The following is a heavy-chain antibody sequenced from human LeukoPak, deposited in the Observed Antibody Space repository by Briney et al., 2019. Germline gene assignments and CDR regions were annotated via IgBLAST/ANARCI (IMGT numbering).Heavy chain of an antibody. J-gene: IGHJ6*02. V-gene: IGHV4-59*08. Sequence: SETLSLTCTVSGGSISSYYWSWIRQPPGKGLEWIGYIYYSGSTNYNPSLKSRVTISVGTSKNQFSLKLSSVTAADTAVYYCARVDTAMGDYYYYGMDVWGQGTTVTVSS. CDR1: GGSISSYY. CDR3: ARVDTAMGDYYYYGMDV. D-gene: IGHD5-18*01. CDR2: IYYSGST.